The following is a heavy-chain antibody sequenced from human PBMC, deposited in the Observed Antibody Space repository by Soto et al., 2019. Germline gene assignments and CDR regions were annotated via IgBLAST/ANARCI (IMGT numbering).Heavy chain of an antibody. D-gene: IGHD6-13*01. V-gene: IGHV3-23*01. CDR3: AKDQGSSWYEIDY. CDR1: GFTFSSYA. J-gene: IGHJ4*02. CDR2: ISGSGGST. Sequence: GGSLRLSCAASGFTFSSYAMSWVRQAPGKGLEWVSTISGSGGSTYYADSVKGRFTISRDNSKDTPYLQMNSLRAEDTAVYYCAKDQGSSWYEIDYWGQGTLVTVSS.